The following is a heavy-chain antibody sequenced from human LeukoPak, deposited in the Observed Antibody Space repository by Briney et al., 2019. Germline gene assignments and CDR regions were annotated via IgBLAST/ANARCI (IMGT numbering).Heavy chain of an antibody. CDR1: GFTVRDNY. CDR3: ARVRAGSGSYRAFDI. Sequence: TGGSLRLSCAASGFTVRDNYMSWVRQAPGKGLEWVAVIWSDGSNQYYADSVKGRFTISRDTSKNTLDLQMNSLRAEDTAVYYCARVRAGSGSYRAFDIWGQGTMVTVSS. J-gene: IGHJ3*02. CDR2: IWSDGSNQ. V-gene: IGHV3-33*08. D-gene: IGHD3-10*01.